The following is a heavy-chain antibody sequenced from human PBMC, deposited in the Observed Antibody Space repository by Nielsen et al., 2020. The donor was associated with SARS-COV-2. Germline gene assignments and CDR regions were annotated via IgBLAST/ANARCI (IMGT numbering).Heavy chain of an antibody. D-gene: IGHD3-9*01. J-gene: IGHJ6*02. V-gene: IGHV1-24*01. Sequence: ASVKVSCKVSGYTLTELSMHWVRQAPGKGLEWMGGFDPEDGETIYAQKFQGRVTMTEDTSTDTAYMELSSLRSEDTAVYYFATALYYDILTGYYNRGGGGYYYGMDVWGQGTTVTVSS. CDR1: GYTLTELS. CDR3: ATALYYDILTGYYNRGGGGYYYGMDV. CDR2: FDPEDGET.